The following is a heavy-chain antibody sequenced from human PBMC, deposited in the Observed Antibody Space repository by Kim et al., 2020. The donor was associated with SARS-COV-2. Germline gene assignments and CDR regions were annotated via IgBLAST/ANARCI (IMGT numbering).Heavy chain of an antibody. V-gene: IGHV3-20*04. CDR2: IFANGGRE. CDR3: AKPLFFLKAFDL. Sequence: GGSLRLSCAASGFNFGDFGMTWVRHRPGKGLEWVARIFANGGREDYADSVKGRFTISRDNARGFVYLQLNSPRVEDTATYYCAKPLFFLKAFDLWGQGT. J-gene: IGHJ3*01. D-gene: IGHD3-3*01. CDR1: GFNFGDFG.